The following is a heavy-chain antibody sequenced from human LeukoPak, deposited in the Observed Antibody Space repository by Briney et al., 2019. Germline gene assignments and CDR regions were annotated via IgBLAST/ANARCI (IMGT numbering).Heavy chain of an antibody. Sequence: SETLSLTCTVSGGSISSGGYYWSWIRQHPGKGLEWIGYIYYSGSTYYNPSLKSRVTISVDTSKNQFSLKLSSVTAADTAVYYCARVPRLGYYYYGMDVWGRGTTVTVSS. CDR2: IYYSGST. CDR3: ARVPRLGYYYYGMDV. CDR1: GGSISSGGYY. J-gene: IGHJ6*02. V-gene: IGHV4-31*03. D-gene: IGHD6-19*01.